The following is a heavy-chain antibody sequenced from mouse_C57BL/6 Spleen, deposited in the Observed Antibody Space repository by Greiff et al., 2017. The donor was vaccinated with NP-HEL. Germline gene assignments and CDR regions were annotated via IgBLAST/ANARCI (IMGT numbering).Heavy chain of an antibody. J-gene: IGHJ4*01. CDR1: GYTFTSYW. CDR3: ARRTVVAMDY. D-gene: IGHD1-1*01. CDR2: IHPNSGST. Sequence: VQLQQSGAELVKPGASVKLSCKASGYTFTSYWMHWVKQRPGQGLEWIGMIHPNSGSTNYNEKFKSKATLTVDKSSSTAYMQLSSLTSEDSAVYYCARRTVVAMDYWGQGTSVTVSS. V-gene: IGHV1-64*01.